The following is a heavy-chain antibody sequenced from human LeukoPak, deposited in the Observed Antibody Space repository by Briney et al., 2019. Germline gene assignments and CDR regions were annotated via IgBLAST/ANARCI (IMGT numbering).Heavy chain of an antibody. Sequence: GGSLRLSCAASGFSVSSNYMSWVRQAPGKGLEWVALIYSDETTYYADSVKGRFTISRDNYKRTLYLQMNSLRAEDMAVYYCARHWELRGQGTLVTVSS. CDR3: ARHWEL. CDR2: IYSDETT. J-gene: IGHJ4*02. D-gene: IGHD1-26*01. V-gene: IGHV3-53*01. CDR1: GFSVSSNY.